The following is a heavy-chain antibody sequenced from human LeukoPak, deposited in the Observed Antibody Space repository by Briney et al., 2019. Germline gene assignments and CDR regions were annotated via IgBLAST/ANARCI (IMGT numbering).Heavy chain of an antibody. V-gene: IGHV3-23*01. CDR3: ARGGWELPRTLDY. CDR1: GYTYNIYA. D-gene: IGHD1-26*01. CDR2: ISGSGGST. Sequence: GGSLRLFCAACGYTYNIYAMRWLRHAPGKGLEWVSAISGSGGSTYYADSVKGRFTISRDNSKNTLYLQMNSLRAEDTAVYYCARGGWELPRTLDYWGQGTLVTVSS. J-gene: IGHJ4*02.